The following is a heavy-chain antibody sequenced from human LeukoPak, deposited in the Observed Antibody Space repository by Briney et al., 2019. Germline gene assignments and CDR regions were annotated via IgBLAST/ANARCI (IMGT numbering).Heavy chain of an antibody. Sequence: SETLSLTCTVSGGSISSYYWSWIRQPPGKGLEWIGYIYYSGSTNYNPPLKSRVTISVDTSKNQFSLKLSSVTAADTAVYYCARGSTMGYSSSWYRWGQGTLVTVSS. CDR1: GGSISSYY. J-gene: IGHJ4*02. D-gene: IGHD6-13*01. V-gene: IGHV4-59*01. CDR3: ARGSTMGYSSSWYR. CDR2: IYYSGST.